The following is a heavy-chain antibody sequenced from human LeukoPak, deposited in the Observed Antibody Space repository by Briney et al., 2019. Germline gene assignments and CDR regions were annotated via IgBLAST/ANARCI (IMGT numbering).Heavy chain of an antibody. CDR3: ARSESDTAMAAHFDY. D-gene: IGHD5-18*01. CDR2: IKQDGSEK. Sequence: GGSLRLSCAASGFTLSSYWMSWVRQAPGKGLEWVANIKQDGSEKYYVDSVKGRFTISRDNSKNTLYLQMNSLRAEDTAVYYCARSESDTAMAAHFDYWGQGPLVTVSS. J-gene: IGHJ4*02. V-gene: IGHV3-7*01. CDR1: GFTLSSYW.